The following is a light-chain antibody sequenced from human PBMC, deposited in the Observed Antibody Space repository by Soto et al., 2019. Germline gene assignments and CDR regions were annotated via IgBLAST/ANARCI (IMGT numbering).Light chain of an antibody. Sequence: DIQMTQSPSTLSASVGDRVTITCRASQTSNWLAWYQQKPGKAPKLLIYKASSLESGVPSRFSGSGSGTEYTLTISSLRPADFATYYCQQYNNYSPRTFGQGTKVEIK. CDR1: QTSNW. J-gene: IGKJ1*01. CDR3: QQYNNYSPRT. CDR2: KAS. V-gene: IGKV1-5*03.